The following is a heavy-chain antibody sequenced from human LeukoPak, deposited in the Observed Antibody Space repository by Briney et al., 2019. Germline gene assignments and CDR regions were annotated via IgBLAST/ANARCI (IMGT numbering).Heavy chain of an antibody. D-gene: IGHD3-10*01. CDR1: GYTFTGYY. CDR3: ARARRVRGVTSYFDY. V-gene: IGHV1-2*04. J-gene: IGHJ4*02. CDR2: INPNSGGT. Sequence: GASVKVSCKASGYTFTGYYMNWVRQAPGQGLEWMGCINPNSGGTNYAQKFQGWVTMTRDTSISTAYMELSRLRSDDTAVYYCARARRVRGVTSYFDYWGQGTLATVSS.